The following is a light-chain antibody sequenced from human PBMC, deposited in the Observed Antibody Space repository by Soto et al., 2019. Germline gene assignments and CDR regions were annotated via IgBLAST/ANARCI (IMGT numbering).Light chain of an antibody. J-gene: IGLJ3*02. Sequence: QSVLTEPPSVSGAPGQRVTLSCTGSSSNIGAGYDVHWYQQLPGTAPKLLIYGNSNRPSGVPDRFSGSKSGTSASLAITGLQAEDEADYYCQSYDSRLSGWVFGGGTKLNVL. CDR3: QSYDSRLSGWV. CDR1: SSNIGAGYD. CDR2: GNS. V-gene: IGLV1-40*01.